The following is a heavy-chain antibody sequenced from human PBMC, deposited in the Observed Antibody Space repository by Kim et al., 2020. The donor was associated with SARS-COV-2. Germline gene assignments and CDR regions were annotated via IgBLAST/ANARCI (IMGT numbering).Heavy chain of an antibody. J-gene: IGHJ4*02. D-gene: IGHD2-2*03. CDR3: ATWIRVPAGRAPY. CDR1: GYTFSDYH. Sequence: ASVKVSCKASGYTFSDYHIHWVRQAPGQGLEWMAWNNCKTGGTEYAPTFQGRVTVTRNTSISTGYMDLSGRMSDDTAVYYCATWIRVPAGRAPYWGQGTLVTVSS. CDR2: NNCKTGGT. V-gene: IGHV1-2*02.